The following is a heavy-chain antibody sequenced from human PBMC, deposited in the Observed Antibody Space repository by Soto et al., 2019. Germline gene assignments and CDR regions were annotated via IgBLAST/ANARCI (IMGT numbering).Heavy chain of an antibody. CDR3: ATGVIWIGYFTVDS. V-gene: IGHV1-69*13. CDR1: GGSFGNSA. J-gene: IGHJ4*02. CDR2: FIPVYRTL. Sequence: SVKFSCKASGGSFGNSAINWVRQTPGQGLEWLGGFIPVYRTLNYAQKFQGRVTITADESTGTAYMTLSSLASNDTAVYYCATGVIWIGYFTVDSWGQGTRVTVSS. D-gene: IGHD3-3*01.